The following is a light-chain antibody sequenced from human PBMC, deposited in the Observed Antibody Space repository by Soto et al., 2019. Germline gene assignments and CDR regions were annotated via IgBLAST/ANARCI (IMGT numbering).Light chain of an antibody. Sequence: EIVLTQSPATLSLSPGERATLSCGASQSVSSSYLAWYQQKPGLAPRLLIYDASSRAPGIPDRFSGRGYGXXXXXXXXXLEPDDFXXYYCXQYGSSPQTFGQGTKVEIK. CDR1: QSVSSSY. CDR3: XQYGSSPQT. CDR2: DAS. V-gene: IGKV3D-20*01. J-gene: IGKJ1*01.